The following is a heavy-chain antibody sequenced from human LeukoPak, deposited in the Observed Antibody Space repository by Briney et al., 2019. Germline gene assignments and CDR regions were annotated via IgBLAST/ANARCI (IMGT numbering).Heavy chain of an antibody. CDR3: ARLQGTKRRIVVVPAAIDY. J-gene: IGHJ4*02. D-gene: IGHD2-2*02. CDR1: GYSFTSYW. Sequence: GESLKISCKGSGYSFTSYWIGWVRQMPGKGLEWMGIIYPGDSDTRYSPSFQGQVTISADKSISTAYLQWSSLKASDTAMYYCARLQGTKRRIVVVPAAIDYWGQGTLVTVSS. V-gene: IGHV5-51*01. CDR2: IYPGDSDT.